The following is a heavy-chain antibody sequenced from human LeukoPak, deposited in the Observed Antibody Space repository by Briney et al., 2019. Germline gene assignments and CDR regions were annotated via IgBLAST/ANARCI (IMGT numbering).Heavy chain of an antibody. V-gene: IGHV3-74*01. Sequence: GGSLRLSCAASGFTFNSYWIHWVRQVPGKGLVWVSRTNPAGGTTNYADSVKGRFTISRDNSKNTLYLQMNSLRAEDTAVYYCARDLYVWGSYRYIFDYWGQGTLVTVSS. CDR3: ARDLYVWGSYRYIFDY. CDR1: GFTFNSYW. CDR2: TNPAGGTT. D-gene: IGHD3-16*02. J-gene: IGHJ4*02.